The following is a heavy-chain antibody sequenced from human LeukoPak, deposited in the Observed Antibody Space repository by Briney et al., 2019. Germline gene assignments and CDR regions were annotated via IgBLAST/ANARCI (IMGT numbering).Heavy chain of an antibody. CDR3: ARGGFWSTRGNYFGY. D-gene: IGHD3-3*01. CDR2: IYYSGST. CDR1: GGSISSYY. J-gene: IGHJ4*02. V-gene: IGHV4-59*01. Sequence: SETLSLTCTVSGGSISSYYWSWIRQPPGKGLEWIGYIYYSGSTNYNPSLKSRVTISVDTSKNQFSLKLSSVTAADTAVYYCARGGFWSTRGNYFGYWGQETLVTVSS.